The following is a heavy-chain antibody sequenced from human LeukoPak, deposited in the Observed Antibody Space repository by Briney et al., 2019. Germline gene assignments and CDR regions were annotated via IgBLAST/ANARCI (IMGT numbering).Heavy chain of an antibody. Sequence: GGSLRLSCAASGFTFSSCSMNWVRQAPGKGLEWVSSISSSSSYIYYADSVKGRFTISRDNAKNSLYLQMNSLRAEDTAVYYCARVRGSNIFDYWGQGTLVTVSS. V-gene: IGHV3-21*01. J-gene: IGHJ4*02. CDR1: GFTFSSCS. D-gene: IGHD2/OR15-2a*01. CDR2: ISSSSSYI. CDR3: ARVRGSNIFDY.